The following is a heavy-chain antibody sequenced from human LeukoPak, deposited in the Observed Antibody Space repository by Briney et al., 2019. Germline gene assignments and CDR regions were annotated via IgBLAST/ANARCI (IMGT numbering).Heavy chain of an antibody. CDR1: GYTFTTYG. D-gene: IGHD2-8*01. CDR3: ARDSRGYCSKGACYSIDY. Sequence: ASVKVSCKASGYTFTTYGINWVRQAPGQGLEWMGWISAYNGGYTIYAQRVQGRVTMTTDTSTSTAYMELRSLGSDDTAVYYCARDSRGYCSKGACYSIDYWGQGTLVTVSS. J-gene: IGHJ4*02. CDR2: ISAYNGGYT. V-gene: IGHV1-18*01.